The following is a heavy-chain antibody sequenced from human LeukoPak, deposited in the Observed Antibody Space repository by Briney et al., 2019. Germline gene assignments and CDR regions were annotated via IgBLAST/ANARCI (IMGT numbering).Heavy chain of an antibody. CDR1: GFTFSTYW. J-gene: IGHJ4*02. V-gene: IGHV3-7*04. CDR2: IKQDGSET. D-gene: IGHD6-13*01. Sequence: GGSLRLSCAASGFTFSTYWMSWVRQAPGKGLECVANIKQDGSETYYVDSVKGRFTISRDNAKNSLFLQVNSLRAEDTAVYYCARGTPQYTSSWYNYWGQGTLVTVSS. CDR3: ARGTPQYTSSWYNY.